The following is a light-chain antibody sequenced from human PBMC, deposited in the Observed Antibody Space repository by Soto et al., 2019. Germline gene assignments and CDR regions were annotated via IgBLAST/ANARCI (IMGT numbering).Light chain of an antibody. J-gene: IGLJ1*01. CDR3: CSYVGNSAWV. CDR2: DGS. V-gene: IGLV2-23*01. CDR1: SSDVGSYNL. Sequence: ALTQPASVSGSPGQSITISCTGTSSDVGSYNLVSWYQQHPGKAPKLLIYDGSKRPSGVSNRFSESKSGNTASLTISGLQAEDEADYYCCSYVGNSAWVFGSGTKVTVL.